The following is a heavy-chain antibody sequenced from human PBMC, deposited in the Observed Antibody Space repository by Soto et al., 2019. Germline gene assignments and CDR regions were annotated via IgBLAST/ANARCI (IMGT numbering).Heavy chain of an antibody. D-gene: IGHD6-13*01. CDR1: GYTFTSYA. J-gene: IGHJ5*01. Sequence: GASVKVSCKASGYTFTSYAMHWVRQAPGQRLEWMGWINAGNGNTKYSQKFQGRVTITRDTSNNQLSLQLNSVTPDDTAVYYCVRLIGSSWLDSWGQGTLVTVSS. CDR3: VRLIGSSWLDS. CDR2: INAGNGNT. V-gene: IGHV1-3*01.